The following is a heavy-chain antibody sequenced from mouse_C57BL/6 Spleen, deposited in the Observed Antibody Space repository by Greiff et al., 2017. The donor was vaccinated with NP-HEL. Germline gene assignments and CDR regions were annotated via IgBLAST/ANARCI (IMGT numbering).Heavy chain of an antibody. V-gene: IGHV1-54*01. CDR1: GYAFTNYL. Sequence: VQLQQSGAELVRPGTSVKVSCKASGYAFTNYLIEWVKQRPGQGLEWIGVINPGSGGSNYNEKFKGKATLTADKSSSTAYMQLSSLTSEDSAVYFCARSMGLRRGEYYFDYWGQGTTLTVSS. CDR3: ARSMGLRRGEYYFDY. J-gene: IGHJ2*01. D-gene: IGHD2-2*01. CDR2: INPGSGGS.